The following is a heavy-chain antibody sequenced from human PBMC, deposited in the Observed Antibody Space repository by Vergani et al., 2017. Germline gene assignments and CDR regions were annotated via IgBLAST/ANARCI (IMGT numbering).Heavy chain of an antibody. Sequence: QVQLVQSGAEVKKPGASVKVSCKASGYTFTSYGISWVRQAPGQGLEWMGRIIPILGIANYAQKFQGRVTITADKSTSTAYMELSSLRSEDTAVYYCARVGIVRGGDYWGQGTLVTVSS. D-gene: IGHD3-10*01. J-gene: IGHJ4*02. CDR3: ARVGIVRGGDY. V-gene: IGHV1-69*04. CDR2: IIPILGIA. CDR1: GYTFTSYG.